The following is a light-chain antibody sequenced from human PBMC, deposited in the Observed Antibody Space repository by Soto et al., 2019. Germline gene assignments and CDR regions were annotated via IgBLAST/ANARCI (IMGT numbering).Light chain of an antibody. CDR1: SSYVGAYNY. Sequence: QSALTQPPSASGSPGQSVTISCTGTSSYVGAYNYVSWYQQHAGKAPKLVLYEVTKRPSGVPDRFSGSKSANTASLTVSGLQAEDEADYYCSSFASSNTWVFGGGTKLTVL. J-gene: IGLJ3*02. CDR2: EVT. CDR3: SSFASSNTWV. V-gene: IGLV2-8*01.